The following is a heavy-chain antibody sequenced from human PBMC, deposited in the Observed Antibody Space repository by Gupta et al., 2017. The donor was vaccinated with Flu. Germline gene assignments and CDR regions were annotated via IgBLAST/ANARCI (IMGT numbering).Heavy chain of an antibody. CDR3: AYEPLPTVGYGLDV. J-gene: IGHJ6*02. CDR1: GFPFNNHA. D-gene: IGHD4-23*01. Sequence: EIQLLESGGGLVQPGGSLRLSCAASGFPFNNHAMTWVRQTPGEGLEWVSTITGSGGSTYYAGSVKGRFTVSRDNSRKTLYLQMNSLRADDTAVYFCAYEPLPTVGYGLDVWGQGTTVTVSS. CDR2: ITGSGGST. V-gene: IGHV3-23*01.